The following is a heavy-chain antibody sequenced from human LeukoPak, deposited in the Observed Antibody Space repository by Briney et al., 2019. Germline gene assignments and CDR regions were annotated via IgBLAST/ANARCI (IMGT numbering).Heavy chain of an antibody. Sequence: GGSLRLSCAASGFTFSTYDMHWVRQATGEGLEWVSAIGTAGDTYYLDPVKGRFTISRENAKNSLYLQMNSLRAEDTAVYYCAGAKFATYGVIDYWGQGTLVTVTS. V-gene: IGHV3-13*01. J-gene: IGHJ4*02. CDR1: GFTFSTYD. CDR3: AGAKFATYGVIDY. D-gene: IGHD3-10*02. CDR2: IGTAGDT.